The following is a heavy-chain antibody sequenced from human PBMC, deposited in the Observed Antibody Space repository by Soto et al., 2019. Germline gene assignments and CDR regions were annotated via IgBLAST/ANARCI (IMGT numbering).Heavy chain of an antibody. CDR1: GFTFGSYG. CDR3: AKESWSGLGVIDTFDY. CDR2: ISYDGSNK. Sequence: PGGSLRLSCAASGFTFGSYGMHWVRQAPGKGLEWVAVISYDGSNKYYADSVKGRFTISRDNSKNTLYLQMNSLRAEDTAVYYCAKESWSGLGVIDTFDYWGQGTLVTVSS. V-gene: IGHV3-30*18. J-gene: IGHJ4*02. D-gene: IGHD3-3*01.